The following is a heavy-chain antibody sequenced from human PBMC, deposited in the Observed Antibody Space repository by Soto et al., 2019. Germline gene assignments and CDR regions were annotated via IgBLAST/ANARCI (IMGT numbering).Heavy chain of an antibody. D-gene: IGHD3-22*01. V-gene: IGHV3-30-3*01. J-gene: IGHJ4*02. CDR2: ISYDGSDK. CDR1: GVPFSSYS. Sequence: PGGSLRLSCAASGVPFSSYSMHWVRPAPGKGLEWVALISYDGSDKDYADSVKGRFTISRDNSRNTLFLQMNSLRAEDTAVYYCARDYYKYYDSSGYYRSPAYWGQGTLVTVSS. CDR3: ARDYYKYYDSSGYYRSPAY.